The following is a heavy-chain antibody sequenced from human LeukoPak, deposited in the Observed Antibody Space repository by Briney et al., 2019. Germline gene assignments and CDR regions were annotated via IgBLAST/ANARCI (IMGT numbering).Heavy chain of an antibody. D-gene: IGHD1-1*01. J-gene: IGHJ6*02. V-gene: IGHV3-53*01. Sequence: GSLLLSCAASGFAVSSNYMSWVRQAPGKGLEWVSVIYSGGSTYYADSVKGRFTISRDNSKNTLYLQMNSLRVEDTAVYYCATTERYYYYYGMDVWGQGTTVTVSS. CDR3: ATTERYYYYYGMDV. CDR2: IYSGGST. CDR1: GFAVSSNY.